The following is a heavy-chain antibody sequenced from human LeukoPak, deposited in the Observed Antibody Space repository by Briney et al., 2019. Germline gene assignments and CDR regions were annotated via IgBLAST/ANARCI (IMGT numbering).Heavy chain of an antibody. V-gene: IGHV3-23*01. J-gene: IGHJ5*02. CDR3: ARESIVVVPAAFGRKNNWFDP. CDR1: GFTFSSYG. CDR2: ISGSGGST. D-gene: IGHD2-2*01. Sequence: GGTLRLSCAASGFTFSSYGMSWVRQAPGKGLEWVSAISGSGGSTYYADSVKGRFTISRDNSKNTLYLQMNSLRAEDTAVYYCARESIVVVPAAFGRKNNWFDPWGQGTLVTVSS.